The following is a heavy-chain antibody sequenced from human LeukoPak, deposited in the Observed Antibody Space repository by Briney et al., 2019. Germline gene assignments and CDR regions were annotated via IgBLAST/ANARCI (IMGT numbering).Heavy chain of an antibody. J-gene: IGHJ5*02. CDR2: TSGSGGNT. Sequence: GGSLRLSCADSGLTFSSYAMSWVRQAPGEGLGWVSATSGSGGNTYYADSVKGRFTISRDNSKNTLYLQMNSLRAEDTAVYYCAKDGSPYYYEGWFDPWGQGTLVTVSS. D-gene: IGHD3-22*01. CDR3: AKDGSPYYYEGWFDP. CDR1: GLTFSSYA. V-gene: IGHV3-23*01.